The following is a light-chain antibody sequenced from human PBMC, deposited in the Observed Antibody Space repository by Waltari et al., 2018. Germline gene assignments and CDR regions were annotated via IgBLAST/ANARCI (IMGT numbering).Light chain of an antibody. J-gene: IGKJ2*01. CDR3: QQYGSSPPT. CDR2: GAS. Sequence: EIVLTQSPGTLSLSPGERATPSCRASQSLSSSYLAWYQQKPGQSPRLLIYGASSRATGSPDRFSGSGSGTDFTLTITSLEPEDFAGYSCQQYGSSPPTFGQGTKLEIK. V-gene: IGKV3-20*01. CDR1: QSLSSSY.